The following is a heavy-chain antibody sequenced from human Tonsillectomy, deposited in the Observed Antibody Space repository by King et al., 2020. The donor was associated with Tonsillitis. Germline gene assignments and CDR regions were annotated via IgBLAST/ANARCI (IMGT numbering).Heavy chain of an antibody. Sequence: HVQLVESGGGVVQPGRSLRLSCAASGVTFSSYAMHGVRQATGKGLEWVAVISYDGSNKYYADSVKGRFTISRDNSKNTLYLQMNRLTAEDTAVYYCVREGPGYDFFLDYWGQGTLVTVSS. D-gene: IGHD5-12*01. CDR3: VREGPGYDFFLDY. CDR1: GVTFSSYA. J-gene: IGHJ4*02. V-gene: IGHV3-30*04. CDR2: ISYDGSNK.